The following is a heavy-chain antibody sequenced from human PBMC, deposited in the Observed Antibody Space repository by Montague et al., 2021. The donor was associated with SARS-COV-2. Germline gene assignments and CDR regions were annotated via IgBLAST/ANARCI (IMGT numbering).Heavy chain of an antibody. CDR2: INNRGNT. Sequence: SETLSLTCTVSGDSISSSSYYWGWIRQPPGKGLEWIGRINNRGNTYNNPSLRSRVSISVDTSKNQFSPNVRSVTAADTGLFYCVRVTHPRSAWPYYMDVWGKGTTVTV. J-gene: IGHJ6*03. CDR3: VRVTHPRSAWPYYMDV. D-gene: IGHD4-11*01. V-gene: IGHV4-39*01. CDR1: GDSISSSSYY.